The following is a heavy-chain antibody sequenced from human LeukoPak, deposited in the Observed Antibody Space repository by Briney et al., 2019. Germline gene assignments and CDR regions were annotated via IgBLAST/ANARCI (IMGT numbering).Heavy chain of an antibody. J-gene: IGHJ5*02. D-gene: IGHD3-16*02. V-gene: IGHV4-39*07. CDR2: VYYSGST. CDR3: AGESYDYVWGSYRPRFSWFDP. CDR1: GGSISSSSYY. Sequence: SETLSLTCTVSGGSISSSSYYWGWIRQPPGKGLEWIGSVYYSGSTYYNPSLKSRVTISVDTSKNQFSLKLSSVTAADTAVYYCAGESYDYVWGSYRPRFSWFDPWGQGTLVTVSS.